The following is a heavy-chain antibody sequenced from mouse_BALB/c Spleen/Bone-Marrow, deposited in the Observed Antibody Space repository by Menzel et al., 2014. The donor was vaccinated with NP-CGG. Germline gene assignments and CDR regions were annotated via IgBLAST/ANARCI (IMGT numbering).Heavy chain of an antibody. J-gene: IGHJ2*01. V-gene: IGHV1-9*01. CDR2: ILPGNGNT. CDR1: GYTFSTYW. D-gene: IGHD1-1*01. Sequence: VQLQESGAELMEPGASVKISCKAAGYTFSTYWIEWVKQRPGHGLEWIGEILPGNGNTDYNEKFKGKATFTADTSSNTAYMQLSSLTCEDSAVFYCARHGSSGFDYWGQGTALTVSS. CDR3: ARHGSSGFDY.